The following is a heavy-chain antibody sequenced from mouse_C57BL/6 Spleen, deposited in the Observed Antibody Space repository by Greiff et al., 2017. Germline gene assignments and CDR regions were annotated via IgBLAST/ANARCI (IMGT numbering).Heavy chain of an antibody. J-gene: IGHJ4*01. CDR2: IDPEDGDT. D-gene: IGHD1-1*01. V-gene: IGHV14-1*01. Sequence: EVQLQQSGAELVRPGASVKLSCTASGFNIRDYYMHWVKQRPEQGLEWIGRIDPEDGDTEYTPKFQGKATMTADTSSNTAYLQLSSLTSEDTAVYYCTRDHYDGTPSARGYWGQGTSVTVSS. CDR1: GFNIRDYY. CDR3: TRDHYDGTPSARGY.